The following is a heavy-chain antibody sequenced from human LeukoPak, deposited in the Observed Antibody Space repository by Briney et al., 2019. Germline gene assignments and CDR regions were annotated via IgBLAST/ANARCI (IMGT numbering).Heavy chain of an antibody. D-gene: IGHD6-19*01. CDR1: GFTVSSNY. CDR2: IDYDGGSG. J-gene: IGHJ1*01. CDR3: TRNSGWYGLS. Sequence: GRSLRLSCAASGFTVSSNYMSWVRQAPGKGLEWVSSIDYDGGSGHYADSVKGRFTISRDNSNNTLFLHLNSLRGEDTAVYYCTRNSGWYGLSWGQGTLVTVSS. V-gene: IGHV3-53*01.